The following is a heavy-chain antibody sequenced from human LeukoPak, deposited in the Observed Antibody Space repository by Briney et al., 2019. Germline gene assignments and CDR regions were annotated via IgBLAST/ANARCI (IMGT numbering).Heavy chain of an antibody. D-gene: IGHD2-21*02. CDR1: GFTFDDYG. Sequence: GGSLRLSCAASGFTFDDYGMSWVRQAPGKGLEWVSGINWNGGSTGYADSVKGRFTISRDNAKNSLYLQMNSLRAGDTALYHCARGPGGDFYPFDYWGQGTLVTVSS. CDR3: ARGPGGDFYPFDY. J-gene: IGHJ4*02. V-gene: IGHV3-20*01. CDR2: INWNGGST.